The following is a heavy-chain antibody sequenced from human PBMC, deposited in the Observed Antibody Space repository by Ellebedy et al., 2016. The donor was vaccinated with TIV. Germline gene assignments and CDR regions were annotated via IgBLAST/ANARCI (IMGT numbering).Heavy chain of an antibody. D-gene: IGHD6-13*01. Sequence: GGSLRLXCAASGFTFSSYAMSWVRQAPGKGLEWVTVISSEGYTKFYADSVKGRFTISRDNSGNIVSLQMNSLRPDDTAVYFCAKDRRKTAGLDALDMWGRGTVVTVSS. CDR1: GFTFSSYA. V-gene: IGHV3-30*18. CDR3: AKDRRKTAGLDALDM. J-gene: IGHJ3*02. CDR2: ISSEGYTK.